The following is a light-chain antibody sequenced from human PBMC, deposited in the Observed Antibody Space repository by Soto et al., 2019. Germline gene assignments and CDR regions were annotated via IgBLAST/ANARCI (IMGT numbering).Light chain of an antibody. CDR1: QSISSW. Sequence: DIQMTQSPSTLSASVGDRVTITCRASQSISSWLAWYQQKPGKAPKLLIYEASSLESGVPSRFSRSRSGTEFTLTISSLQPDDFATYYCQQYNSYSPRTFGQGTKVEIK. CDR3: QQYNSYSPRT. J-gene: IGKJ1*01. V-gene: IGKV1-5*03. CDR2: EAS.